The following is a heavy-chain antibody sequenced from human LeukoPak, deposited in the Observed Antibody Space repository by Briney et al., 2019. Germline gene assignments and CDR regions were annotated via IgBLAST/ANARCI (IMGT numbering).Heavy chain of an antibody. CDR2: IYPGDSDT. V-gene: IGHV5-51*01. CDR1: GYSFTSYW. D-gene: IGHD4-17*01. CDR3: ARRAGTVTTDY. Sequence: GESLQISCKGSGYSFTSYWIGWVRQMPGKDLAWMGIIYPGDSDTRYSPSFQGQVTISADKSISTAYLQWSSLKASDTAMYYCARRAGTVTTDYWGQGTLVTVSS. J-gene: IGHJ4*02.